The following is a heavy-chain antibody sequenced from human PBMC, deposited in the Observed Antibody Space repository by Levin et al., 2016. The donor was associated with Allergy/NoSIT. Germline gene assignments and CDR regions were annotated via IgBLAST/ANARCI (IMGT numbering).Heavy chain of an antibody. CDR2: IRYDGSDK. Sequence: GESLKISCAASGFIFSNYGIHWVRRAPGKGLNWVAFIRYDGSDKYYADSVKGRFTISRDNSKNTLYLQMNSLSFEDTAVYYCAKDNALGGSSYRFRYFERWGRGTLVTVSS. CDR3: AKDNALGGSSYRFRYFER. J-gene: IGHJ2*01. V-gene: IGHV3-30*02. CDR1: GFIFSNYG. D-gene: IGHD3-16*01.